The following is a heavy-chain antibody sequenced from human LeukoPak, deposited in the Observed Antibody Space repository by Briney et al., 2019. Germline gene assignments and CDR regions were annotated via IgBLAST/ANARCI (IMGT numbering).Heavy chain of an antibody. CDR2: ISGSGGST. CDR3: AKDLTIPPPGSFDY. CDR1: GFTFSSYA. Sequence: AGGSLRLSCAASGFTFSSYAMSWVRQAPGKGLEWVSAISGSGGSTYYADSVKGRFTISRDNSKNTLYLQMNSLRAGDTAVYYCAKDLTIPPPGSFDYWGQGTLVTVSS. V-gene: IGHV3-23*01. D-gene: IGHD3-3*01. J-gene: IGHJ4*02.